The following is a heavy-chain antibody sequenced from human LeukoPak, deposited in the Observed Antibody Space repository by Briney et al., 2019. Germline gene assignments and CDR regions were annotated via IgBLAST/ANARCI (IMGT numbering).Heavy chain of an antibody. CDR1: GFTFSTYD. CDR2: IGTAGDT. CDR3: ARGRGVSSGWYFDY. J-gene: IGHJ4*02. Sequence: PGGSLRLSCAASGFTFSTYDMHWVRQATGKGLEWVSAIGTAGDTYYPGSVKGRFTISRENAKNSLYLQMNSLRAGDTAVYYCARGRGVSSGWYFDYWGQGTLVTVSS. V-gene: IGHV3-13*01. D-gene: IGHD6-19*01.